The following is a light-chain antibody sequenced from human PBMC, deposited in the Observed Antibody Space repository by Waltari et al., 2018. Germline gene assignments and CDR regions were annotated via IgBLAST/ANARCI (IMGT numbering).Light chain of an antibody. Sequence: QSALTQPASVSGSPGQSITISCTGTSSDVGGYNFVSWYQHHPGKAPNLLIYDVNKGPSGVFVRFSGSNPGNTASLTISGLQAEDEADYYCSSYKSSTSVVFGGGTQLTVL. CDR3: SSYKSSTSVV. CDR2: DVN. CDR1: SSDVGGYNF. J-gene: IGLJ2*01. V-gene: IGLV2-14*03.